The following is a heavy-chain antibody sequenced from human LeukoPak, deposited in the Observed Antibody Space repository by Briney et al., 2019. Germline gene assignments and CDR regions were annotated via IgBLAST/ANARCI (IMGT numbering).Heavy chain of an antibody. CDR1: GVTYSDYW. CDR2: IDGDGRST. V-gene: IGHV3-74*01. J-gene: IGHJ4*02. D-gene: IGHD2-15*01. Sequence: GGSLRLSCTASGVTYSDYWMHWVRQVPGKGLVWVSRIDGDGRSTSYADSVKGRFTISRDTAKNTLYLQMNSLRAEDTAVYYCARVLIGGGRSFDYWGQGTLVTVSS. CDR3: ARVLIGGGRSFDY.